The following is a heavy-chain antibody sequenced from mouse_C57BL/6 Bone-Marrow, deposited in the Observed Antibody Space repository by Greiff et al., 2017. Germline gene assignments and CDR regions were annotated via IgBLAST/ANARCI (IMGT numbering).Heavy chain of an antibody. D-gene: IGHD1-1*01. J-gene: IGHJ2*01. CDR3: ARGDYGSSVFDY. CDR1: GYTFTSYW. Sequence: VQLQQPGAELVKPGASVKMSCKASGYTFTSYWITWVKQRPGQGLEWIGDIYPSSGSTNYNEKFKSKATLTVDTSSSTAYMQLSSLTSEDSAVYYCARGDYGSSVFDYWGQGTTLTVSS. V-gene: IGHV1-55*01. CDR2: IYPSSGST.